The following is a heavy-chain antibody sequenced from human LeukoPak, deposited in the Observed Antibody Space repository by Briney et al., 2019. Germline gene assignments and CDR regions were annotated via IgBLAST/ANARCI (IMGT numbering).Heavy chain of an antibody. CDR1: GGTFSSYA. V-gene: IGHV1-69*05. D-gene: IGHD2-21*02. J-gene: IGHJ4*02. CDR2: IIPIFGTA. CDR3: ARDPLYWGGDCYSDY. Sequence: SVKVSCKASGGTFSSYAISWVRQTPGQGLEWMGRIIPIFGTANYAQKFQGRVTITTDESTSTAYMELSSLRSEDTAVYYCARDPLYWGGDCYSDYWGQGTLVTVSS.